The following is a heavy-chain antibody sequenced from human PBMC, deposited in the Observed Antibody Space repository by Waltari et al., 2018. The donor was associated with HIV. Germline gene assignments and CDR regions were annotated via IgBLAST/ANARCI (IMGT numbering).Heavy chain of an antibody. V-gene: IGHV3-30*03. CDR3: ARAPTTSLSLIQGF. D-gene: IGHD5-18*01. Sequence: VESGGDVVQPGRSLRLSCSASGFTFKNYGMHWVGQTPGKWREWLAFVSFYSSYFYYADSVKRRVTFSRDNSKNTLFLQMDNLKSEDTALYYCARAPTTSLSLIQGFWGQGTLVTVSS. CDR1: GFTFKNYG. J-gene: IGHJ4*02. CDR2: VSFYSSYF.